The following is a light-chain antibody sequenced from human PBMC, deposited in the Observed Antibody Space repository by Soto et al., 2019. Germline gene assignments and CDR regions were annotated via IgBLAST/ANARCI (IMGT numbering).Light chain of an antibody. Sequence: EIVLTQSPATLSLSPGERVTLSCRASQSVSNSLAWYQQKPGQPPRLLIYDVSNRATGIPARFSGSGSGTDFTLTISSLQPDDFATYYCQHYKMYSPWTFGQGTKVDIK. CDR1: QSVSNS. J-gene: IGKJ1*01. CDR3: QHYKMYSPWT. V-gene: IGKV3-11*01. CDR2: DVS.